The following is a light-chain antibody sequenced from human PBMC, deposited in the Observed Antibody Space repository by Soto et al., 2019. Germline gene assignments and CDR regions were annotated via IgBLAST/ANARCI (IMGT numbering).Light chain of an antibody. CDR1: QSISSW. CDR3: QQYNSYT. CDR2: DAS. Sequence: DIQMTQSPSTLSASVGDRVTITCRASQSISSWLAGYQQKPGKAPKLLLYDASSLESGVTSRFSGSGSGTEFAPTICYLQPDDFETYDCQQYNSYTFGQGTKVEIK. J-gene: IGKJ1*01. V-gene: IGKV1-5*01.